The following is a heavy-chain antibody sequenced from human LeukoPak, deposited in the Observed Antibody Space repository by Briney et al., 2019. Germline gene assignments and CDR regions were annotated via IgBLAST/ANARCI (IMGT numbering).Heavy chain of an antibody. CDR2: IWYDGSNK. CDR3: AREDGGSSWYDNWFDP. V-gene: IGHV3-33*08. CDR1: GFTFSSYA. J-gene: IGHJ5*02. Sequence: PGGSLRLSCAASGFTFSSYAMHWVRQAPGKGLEWVAVIWYDGSNKYYADSVKGRFTISRDNSKNTLYLQMNSLRAEDTAVYYCAREDGGSSWYDNWFDPWGQGTLVTVSS. D-gene: IGHD6-13*01.